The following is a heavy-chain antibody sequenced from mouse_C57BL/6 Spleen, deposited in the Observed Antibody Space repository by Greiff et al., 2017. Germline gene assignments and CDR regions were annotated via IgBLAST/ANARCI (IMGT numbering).Heavy chain of an antibody. J-gene: IGHJ4*01. CDR3: ARRPYDYDPLYAMDY. CDR2: INPNNGGT. D-gene: IGHD2-4*01. CDR1: GYTFTDYY. Sequence: EVQLQQSGPELVKPGASVKISCKASGYTFTDYYMNWVKQSHGKSLEWIGDINPNNGGTSYNQKFKGKATLTVDKSSSTAYMELRSLTSEDSAVYYCARRPYDYDPLYAMDYWGQGTSGTVSS. V-gene: IGHV1-26*01.